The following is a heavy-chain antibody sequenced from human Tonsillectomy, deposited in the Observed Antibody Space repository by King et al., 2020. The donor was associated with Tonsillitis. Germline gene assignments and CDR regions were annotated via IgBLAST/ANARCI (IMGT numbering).Heavy chain of an antibody. CDR3: ATPRGKSGGYYYDALDI. D-gene: IGHD3-22*01. J-gene: IGHJ3*02. CDR2: TSFDGSNK. CDR1: GFTFSDYG. Sequence: VQLVESGGGVVQPGRSLRLSCAASGFTFSDYGMHWVRQAPGKGLEWVAVTSFDGSNKYFADSVKGRFTISRDNSKNTLYLQMNSLRAEDTAVYYCATPRGKSGGYYYDALDIWGPGTLVTVSS. V-gene: IGHV3-30*03.